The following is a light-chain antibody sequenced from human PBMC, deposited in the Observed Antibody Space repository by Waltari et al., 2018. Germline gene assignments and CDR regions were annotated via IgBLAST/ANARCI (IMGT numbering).Light chain of an antibody. CDR1: QSISSN. Sequence: EIVMTQSPATLSVSPGERATLSCRASQSISSNLAWYQQQPGQAPRLLIYGASTRATGIPARFSGSGSATEFTLTISSLQSEDFALYYCQQYDVWPPYTFGQGTKLEIK. V-gene: IGKV3-15*01. J-gene: IGKJ2*01. CDR2: GAS. CDR3: QQYDVWPPYT.